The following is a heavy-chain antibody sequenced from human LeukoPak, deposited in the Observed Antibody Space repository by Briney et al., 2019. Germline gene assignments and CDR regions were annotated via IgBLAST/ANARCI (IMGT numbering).Heavy chain of an antibody. CDR3: ARDLAYYYDRNYD. D-gene: IGHD3-22*01. Sequence: KPGGSLRLSCAASGFTFSIYSMNWVRQAPGEGLEWVSSIDSSSYNIYYADSVKGRFTISRDNPQSSVFLQMNSLRAEHTAVYYCARDLAYYYDRNYDWGQGTLVTVSS. CDR2: IDSSSYNI. V-gene: IGHV3-21*01. J-gene: IGHJ4*02. CDR1: GFTFSIYS.